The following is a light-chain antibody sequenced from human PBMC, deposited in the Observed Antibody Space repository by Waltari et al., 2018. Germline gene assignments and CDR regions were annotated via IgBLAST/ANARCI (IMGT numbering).Light chain of an antibody. V-gene: IGLV3-19*01. J-gene: IGLJ2*01. Sequence: SSELTQDPAVSVALGQTVRITCQGDSLRSYYASWYQQKPGQAPVLVIYGKNNRPSGIPDRFSCSSSGNTAALTITGAQAEDEADYYRNSRDSSGNLPPVVFGGGTKLTVL. CDR1: SLRSYY. CDR2: GKN. CDR3: NSRDSSGNLPPVV.